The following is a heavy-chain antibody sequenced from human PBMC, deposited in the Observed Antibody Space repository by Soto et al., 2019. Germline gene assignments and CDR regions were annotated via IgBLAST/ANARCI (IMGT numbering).Heavy chain of an antibody. CDR1: GGTFSSYA. Sequence: QEQLVQSGAEVKKPGSSVKVSCKFSGGTFSSYAINWVRQAPGQGLEWMGGIIPIFGTANYAQNFQDRVTITADVSTNTAYMDLSSLRSADTAMYYCARENRYFFYGMDVCGQGTTVTVSS. J-gene: IGHJ6*02. CDR3: ARENRYFFYGMDV. CDR2: IIPIFGTA. V-gene: IGHV1-69*01.